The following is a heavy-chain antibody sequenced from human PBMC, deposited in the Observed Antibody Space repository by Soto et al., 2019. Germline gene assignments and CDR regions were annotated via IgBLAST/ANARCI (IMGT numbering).Heavy chain of an antibody. CDR2: INMDGTRT. V-gene: IGHV3-74*01. Sequence: EVQLVESGGGSVQPGGSLRLSCAASGFTFNSYWVHWVRQVPGKGLVWLSRINMDGTRTNYADSVKGRFAISRDNAKNTVHLQLNSLGVEDSAAYYCAKGGLGSYLLDYWDQGTLVSVSS. CDR1: GFTFNSYW. J-gene: IGHJ4*02. D-gene: IGHD3-10*01. CDR3: AKGGLGSYLLDY.